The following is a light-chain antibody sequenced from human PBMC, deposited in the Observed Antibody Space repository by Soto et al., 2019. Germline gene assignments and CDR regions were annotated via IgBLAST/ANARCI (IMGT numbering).Light chain of an antibody. CDR2: EVS. CDR1: SSDVGGYNF. Sequence: QAVVTQPRSVSGSPGQSVTISCTGTSSDVGGYNFVSWYQQFPGKAPKLIIFEVSNRPSGISSRFSGSKSGNTASLTISGLQAEDEADYYCASYTSSSTSVIFGRGTKLTVL. V-gene: IGLV2-14*01. CDR3: ASYTSSSTSVI. J-gene: IGLJ2*01.